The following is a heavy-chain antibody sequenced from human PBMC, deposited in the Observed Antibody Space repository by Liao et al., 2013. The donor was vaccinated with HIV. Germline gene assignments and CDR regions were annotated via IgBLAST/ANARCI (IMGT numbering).Heavy chain of an antibody. CDR2: IKHSGST. Sequence: QVQLQESGPGLVKPSQTLSLTCTVSGGSISGGDYYWSWIRQSPGKGLEWIGEIKHSGSTTHNPSLKSRVTMSVDTSKKQFSLKLSSVTATDTAVYYCARSSPRNWDAFDIWGQGTMVTVSS. J-gene: IGHJ3*02. D-gene: IGHD6-6*01. CDR3: ARSSPRNWDAFDI. CDR1: GGSISGGDYY. V-gene: IGHV4-30-4*08.